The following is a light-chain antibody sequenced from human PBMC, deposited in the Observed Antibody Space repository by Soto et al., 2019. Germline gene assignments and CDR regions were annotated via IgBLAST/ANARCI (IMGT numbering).Light chain of an antibody. V-gene: IGLV2-14*01. CDR1: SSDIGFYNY. CDR3: SSYTSTSPLYV. Sequence: QSVLTQPASVSGSPGQSITISCTVTSSDIGFYNYVSWYQQHPGEAPKLIIYEVAKRPSGVSSRFSGSKSGNTASLTISGLQAEDEADYHCSSYTSTSPLYVFGTGTKVTVL. J-gene: IGLJ1*01. CDR2: EVA.